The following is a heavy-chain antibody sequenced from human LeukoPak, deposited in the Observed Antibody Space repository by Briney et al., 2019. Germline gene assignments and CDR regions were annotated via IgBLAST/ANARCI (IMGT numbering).Heavy chain of an antibody. CDR3: ARDPLYCSSTSCYPFDY. CDR1: GFTFSSYS. CDR2: ISSSSSTI. Sequence: GSLRLSCAASGFTFSSYSMNWVRQAPGKGLEWVSYISSSSSTIYYADSVKGRFTISRDNAKNSLYLQMNSLRAEDTAVYYCARDPLYCSSTSCYPFDYWGQGTLVTVSS. V-gene: IGHV3-48*01. D-gene: IGHD2-2*01. J-gene: IGHJ4*02.